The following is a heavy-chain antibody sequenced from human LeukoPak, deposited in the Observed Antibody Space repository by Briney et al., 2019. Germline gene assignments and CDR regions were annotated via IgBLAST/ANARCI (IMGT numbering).Heavy chain of an antibody. CDR3: ARRFRGVVAHKTYYFDY. CDR2: IYYSGST. CDR1: GGSISSSSYY. Sequence: SETLSLTCTVSGGSISSSSYYWGWIRQPPGKGLEWIGSIYYSGSTYYNPSLKSRVTISVDTSKNQFPLKLSSVTAADTAVYYCARRFRGVVAHKTYYFDYWGQGTLVTVSS. V-gene: IGHV4-39*01. D-gene: IGHD2-15*01. J-gene: IGHJ4*02.